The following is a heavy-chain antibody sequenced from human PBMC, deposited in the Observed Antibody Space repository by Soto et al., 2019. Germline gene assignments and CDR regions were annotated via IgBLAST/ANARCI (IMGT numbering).Heavy chain of an antibody. J-gene: IGHJ4*02. CDR1: GFTLSNYW. V-gene: IGHV3-74*01. Sequence: EVQLVESGGVSVQPGGSLRLSCTASGFTLSNYWMHWVRQAPGKGLVWVSRINTDGSTTTYAASVKGRFTISRDNAKNTLYLQMNILRDEDTAVYYCVRIRSGDGYTCGYWGQGTLVTVSS. D-gene: IGHD5-12*01. CDR3: VRIRSGDGYTCGY. CDR2: INTDGSTT.